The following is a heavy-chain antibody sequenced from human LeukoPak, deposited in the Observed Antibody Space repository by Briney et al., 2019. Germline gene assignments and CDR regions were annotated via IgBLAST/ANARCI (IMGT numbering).Heavy chain of an antibody. V-gene: IGHV1-18*01. Sequence: GASVKVSCKASGYTFTSYGISWVRQAPGQGLEWMGWISAYNGNTNYAQKLQGRVTMTTDTSTSTAYMELRSLRSEDTAVYYCAIRTPYYYGSGSQYRTSPNWFDPWGQGTLVTVSS. CDR2: ISAYNGNT. J-gene: IGHJ5*02. D-gene: IGHD3-10*01. CDR1: GYTFTSYG. CDR3: AIRTPYYYGSGSQYRTSPNWFDP.